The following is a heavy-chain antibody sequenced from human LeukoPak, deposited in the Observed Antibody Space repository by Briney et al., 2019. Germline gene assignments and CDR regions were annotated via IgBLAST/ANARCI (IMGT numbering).Heavy chain of an antibody. J-gene: IGHJ3*02. CDR2: IYYSGST. Sequence: PSETLSLTCTVSGGSTSSSSYYWGWIRQPPGKGLEWIGSIYYSGSTYYNPSLKSRVTISVDTSKDQFSLKLSSVTAADTAVYYCAREVTHRVYCSSTSCYNLFAFDIWGQGTMVTVSS. D-gene: IGHD2-2*02. CDR1: GGSTSSSSYY. V-gene: IGHV4-39*02. CDR3: AREVTHRVYCSSTSCYNLFAFDI.